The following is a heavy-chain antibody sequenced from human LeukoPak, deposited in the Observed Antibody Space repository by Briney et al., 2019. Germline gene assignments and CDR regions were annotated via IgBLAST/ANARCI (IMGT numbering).Heavy chain of an antibody. CDR2: INRSGTT. J-gene: IGHJ3*02. CDR1: GGSFSGYY. D-gene: IGHD3-10*02. CDR3: ARVQSADYDRAFDI. Sequence: PSETLSLTCAVYGGSFSGYYWSWIRQPPGKGLEWIGEINRSGTTKYNPSLKSRVTISVDTSKNQFSLKLSSVTAADTAVYFCARVQSADYDRAFDIWGQGTMVTVSS. V-gene: IGHV4-34*01.